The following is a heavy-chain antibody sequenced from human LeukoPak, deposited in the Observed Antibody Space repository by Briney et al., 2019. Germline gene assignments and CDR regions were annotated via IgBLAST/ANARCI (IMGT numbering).Heavy chain of an antibody. CDR1: GYSISSGYY. J-gene: IGHJ4*02. V-gene: IGHV4-38-2*02. Sequence: SETLSLTCTVSGYSISSGYYWGWIRQPPGKGLEWIGSIYHSGSTYYNPSLKSRVTISVDTSKNQFSLKLSSVTATHTAVYYCARTDSGSYRQPFDYWGQGTLVTVSS. CDR3: ARTDSGSYRQPFDY. CDR2: IYHSGST. D-gene: IGHD1-26*01.